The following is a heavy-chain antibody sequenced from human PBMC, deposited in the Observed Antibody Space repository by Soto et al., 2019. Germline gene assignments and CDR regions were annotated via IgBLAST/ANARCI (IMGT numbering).Heavy chain of an antibody. D-gene: IGHD6-13*01. CDR2: LSSNGIGI. CDR3: VKDMGQAAVGIRYPYGLDV. Sequence: PGGSLRLSCSGSGFAVSSFGMHWVRQAPGRGLEHVSTLSSNGIGIYYADSVKGRFTFSRDTSKNTLYLQMSSLRTEDTAVYYCVKDMGQAAVGIRYPYGLDVWGLGTTVTVSS. V-gene: IGHV3-64D*06. CDR1: GFAVSSFG. J-gene: IGHJ6*02.